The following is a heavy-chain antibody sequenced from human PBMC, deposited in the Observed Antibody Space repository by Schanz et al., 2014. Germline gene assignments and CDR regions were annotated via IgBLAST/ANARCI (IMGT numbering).Heavy chain of an antibody. J-gene: IGHJ4*02. D-gene: IGHD3-22*01. CDR2: IYSGIGA. CDR1: GFTISSYS. CDR3: ARVHHYDPSGWGYFDY. Sequence: EVHLVESGGGLVKRGGSLRLSRAASGFTISSYSMNWVRQAPGKGLEWVSVIYSGIGAYYADSVKDRFTVSRDNSKNTVYLQMNRLRAEDTAVYYCARVHHYDPSGWGYFDYWGQGALVTVSS. V-gene: IGHV3-66*01.